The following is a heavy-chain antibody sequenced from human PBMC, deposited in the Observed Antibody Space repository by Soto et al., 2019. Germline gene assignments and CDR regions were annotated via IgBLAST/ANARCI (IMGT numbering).Heavy chain of an antibody. Sequence: QVQLVESGGGLVKPGGSLRLSCAASGFSFSDYDMTWIRQAPGKGLECISYMSSGGTTIYYADSVKGRFTFSRDNSKNSLLLQMNSLRDEDTGVYYCVRGQRRNYGGLDYWGQGTLATVSS. CDR3: VRGQRRNYGGLDY. V-gene: IGHV3-11*01. D-gene: IGHD1-7*01. J-gene: IGHJ4*02. CDR2: MSSGGTTI. CDR1: GFSFSDYD.